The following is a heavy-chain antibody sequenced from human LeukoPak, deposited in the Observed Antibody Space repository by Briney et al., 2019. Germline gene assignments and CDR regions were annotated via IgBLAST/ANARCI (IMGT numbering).Heavy chain of an antibody. Sequence: GGSLRLSCAAFGFTFSSYGMHWVRQTQGKGLEGVAFIRHDGSYQQYADSVKGRFTVSRDNSKDMVYLQMNSLRTEDTAVYYCAKNRDSSDYPRDFDFWGQGTLVTVSS. J-gene: IGHJ4*02. CDR3: AKNRDSSDYPRDFDF. V-gene: IGHV3-30*02. CDR2: IRHDGSYQ. D-gene: IGHD3-22*01. CDR1: GFTFSSYG.